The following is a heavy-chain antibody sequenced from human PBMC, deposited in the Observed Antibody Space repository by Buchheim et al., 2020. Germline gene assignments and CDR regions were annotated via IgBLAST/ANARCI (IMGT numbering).Heavy chain of an antibody. J-gene: IGHJ4*02. D-gene: IGHD3-10*01. Sequence: QVQLQQWGAGLLKPSETLSLTCAVYGGSFRGSYWTWIRQPPGKGLEWSGEINHGGSTNYNPSLMSRVAISLDTSKNRVYLKLSSVTAADTAVYYCARGSLLYFGEVDYWGQGTL. CDR2: INHGGST. CDR3: ARGSLLYFGEVDY. V-gene: IGHV4-34*01. CDR1: GGSFRGSY.